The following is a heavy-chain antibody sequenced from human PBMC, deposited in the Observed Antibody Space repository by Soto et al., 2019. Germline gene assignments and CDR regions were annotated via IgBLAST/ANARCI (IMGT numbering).Heavy chain of an antibody. CDR2: IKSKTDGGTT. V-gene: IGHV3-15*01. Sequence: GGSLRLSCAASGFTFSNAWMSWVRQAPGKGLEWVGRIKSKTDGGTTDYAAPVKGRFTISRDDSKNTLYLQMNSLKTEDTDVYYYTTDRSFTIFGVVIMDYYYYYGMDVWGQGTTVTVSS. CDR1: GFTFSNAW. J-gene: IGHJ6*02. CDR3: TTDRSFTIFGVVIMDYYYYYGMDV. D-gene: IGHD3-3*01.